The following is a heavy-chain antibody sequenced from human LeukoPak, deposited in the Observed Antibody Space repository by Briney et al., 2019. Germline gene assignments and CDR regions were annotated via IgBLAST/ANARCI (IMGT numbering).Heavy chain of an antibody. CDR2: ISGGGGRT. Sequence: GGSLRLSCAASGFTFSSYAMSWVRQAPGKGREWGSGISGGGGRTYYADSVKGRFTISRDNAKNTLYLQMNSLIAEDAAVYYCSKFEYSAATQLYYFDCGGQGALVAVSS. D-gene: IGHD5-24*01. CDR1: GFTFSSYA. V-gene: IGHV3-23*01. CDR3: SKFEYSAATQLYYFDC. J-gene: IGHJ4*02.